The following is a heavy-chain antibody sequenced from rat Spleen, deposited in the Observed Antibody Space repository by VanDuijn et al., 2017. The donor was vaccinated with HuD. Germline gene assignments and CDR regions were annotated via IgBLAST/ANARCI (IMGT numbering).Heavy chain of an antibody. CDR3: TSYGGYAHY. D-gene: IGHD1-11*01. CDR1: GFTFSDYD. V-gene: IGHV5-25*01. CDR2: INIGGGNT. J-gene: IGHJ2*01. Sequence: EVQLVESGGGLVQPGRSMKLSCVALGFTFSDYDMSWVRQAPTKGLEWVASINIGGGNTYYRGSVKGRFTISRDNAKSTLYLQMNSLRSEDTATYYCTSYGGYAHYWGQGVMVTVSS.